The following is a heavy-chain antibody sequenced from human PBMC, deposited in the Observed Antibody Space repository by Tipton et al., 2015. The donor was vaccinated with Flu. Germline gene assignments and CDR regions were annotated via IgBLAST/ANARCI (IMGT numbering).Heavy chain of an antibody. CDR3: ALGATGGIDY. CDR2: IYYSGST. V-gene: IGHV4-39*07. CDR1: GASITSSYA. J-gene: IGHJ4*02. D-gene: IGHD1-26*01. Sequence: TLSLTCTVSGASITSSYAWGWIRQPPGRGLEWIGSIYYSGSTYYNPSLKSRVTMSVDTSKNQFSLKLSSVTAADTAVYYCALGATGGIDYWGQGTQVTVSS.